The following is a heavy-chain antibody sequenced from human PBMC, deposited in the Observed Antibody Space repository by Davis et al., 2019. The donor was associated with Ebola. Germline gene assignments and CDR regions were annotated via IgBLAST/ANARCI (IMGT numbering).Heavy chain of an antibody. D-gene: IGHD4-17*01. Sequence: GESLKTPRAAPGFTFSDHYMDWVRQAPGKGLEWVGRTRNKANRYTTLYAASVKGRFTISRDDSKNSVYLQMSSLKTEDTAVYYCARVRDGDYNYWGKGTLVTVSS. CDR3: ARVRDGDYNY. CDR1: GFTFSDHY. V-gene: IGHV3-72*01. CDR2: TRNKANRYTT. J-gene: IGHJ4*02.